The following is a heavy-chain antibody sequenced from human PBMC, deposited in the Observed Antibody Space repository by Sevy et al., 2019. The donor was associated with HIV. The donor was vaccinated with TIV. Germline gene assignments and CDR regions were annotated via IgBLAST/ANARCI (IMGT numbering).Heavy chain of an antibody. CDR3: AKDLRRGDISSGYLNY. CDR1: GFKFDDYA. J-gene: IGHJ4*02. V-gene: IGHV3-9*03. D-gene: IGHD3-9*01. Sequence: GGSLRLSCTASGFKFDDYAMHWVRQPPGKGLEWVSGITWDGGRTGYADSVKGRFIISRDNTKSCLYLQMNSLRAEDIALYYCAKDLRRGDISSGYLNYWGQGILVTVSS. CDR2: ITWDGGRT.